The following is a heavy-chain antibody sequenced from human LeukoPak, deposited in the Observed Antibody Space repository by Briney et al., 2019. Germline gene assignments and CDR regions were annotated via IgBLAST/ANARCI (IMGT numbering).Heavy chain of an antibody. Sequence: GASVKVSCKASGGTFSSYTISWVRQAPGQELEWMGRIIPILGIANYAQKFQGRVTITADKSTSTAYMELSSLRSEDTAVYYCARVDVDTAMVTRRYYYYGMDVWGQGTTVTVSS. CDR1: GGTFSSYT. D-gene: IGHD5-18*01. CDR3: ARVDVDTAMVTRRYYYYGMDV. CDR2: IIPILGIA. J-gene: IGHJ6*02. V-gene: IGHV1-69*02.